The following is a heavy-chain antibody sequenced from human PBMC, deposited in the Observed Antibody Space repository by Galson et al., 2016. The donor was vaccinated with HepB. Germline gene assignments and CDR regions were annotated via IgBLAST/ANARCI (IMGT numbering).Heavy chain of an antibody. V-gene: IGHV1-3*01. D-gene: IGHD3-3*01. Sequence: SVKVSCKASGYTFTNYGMHWVRQAPGQRLEWMGWISAGNGDIKYSQKFQGRVTITRDTSASIVYIELSSLRSEDTAVYYCATTQLRFLEWLYPYYAMDVWGQGTTVTVPS. CDR2: ISAGNGDI. J-gene: IGHJ6*02. CDR3: ATTQLRFLEWLYPYYAMDV. CDR1: GYTFTNYG.